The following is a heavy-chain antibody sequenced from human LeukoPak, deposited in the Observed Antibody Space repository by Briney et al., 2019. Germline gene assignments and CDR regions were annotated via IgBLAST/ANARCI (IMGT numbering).Heavy chain of an antibody. J-gene: IGHJ5*02. CDR3: AREHATSALDH. D-gene: IGHD2-2*01. Sequence: ASVKVSCKTSGYTFSSHYWHWVRQPPGQGLEWIGIINPSGGSSGATTYAQKFRGRVSMTRDMSTNTVNMEMSSLRSEDTAVYYCAREHATSALDHWGQGTLVTVSS. CDR1: GYTFSSHY. CDR2: INPSGGSSGAT. V-gene: IGHV1-46*01.